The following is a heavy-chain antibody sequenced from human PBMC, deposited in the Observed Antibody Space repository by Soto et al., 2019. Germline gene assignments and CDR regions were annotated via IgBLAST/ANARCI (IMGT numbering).Heavy chain of an antibody. CDR1: GGSISSSSYY. V-gene: IGHV4-39*07. CDR3: ARGLYPADY. Sequence: SETLSLTCTASGGSISSSSYYWGWIRQTPGKGQERIGHSYHSGSTYYNPPLKSQVTISIDTSKNQFSLKLSSVTAAYTAVYNCARGLYPADYWGQGTLVTVSS. CDR2: SYHSGST. D-gene: IGHD2-15*01. J-gene: IGHJ4*02.